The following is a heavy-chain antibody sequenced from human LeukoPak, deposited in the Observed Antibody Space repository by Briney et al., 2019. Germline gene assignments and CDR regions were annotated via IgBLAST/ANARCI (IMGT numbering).Heavy chain of an antibody. J-gene: IGHJ4*02. CDR3: ASGGWLRIFDY. D-gene: IGHD5-12*01. Sequence: SETLSLTCAVYGGSFSGYYWSWIRQPPGKGLEWIGEINHSGSTNYNPPLKSQVTISVDTSKNQFSLKLSSVTAADTAVYYCASGGWLRIFDYWGQGTLVTVSS. V-gene: IGHV4-34*01. CDR2: INHSGST. CDR1: GGSFSGYY.